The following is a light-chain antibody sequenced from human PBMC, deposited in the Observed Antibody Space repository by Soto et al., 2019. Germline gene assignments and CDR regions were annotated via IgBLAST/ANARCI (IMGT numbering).Light chain of an antibody. Sequence: QSALTQPASVSGSPGQSITSSCSGTSSDVCAYDYVSWYQQHPGKAPKLMIYDVTNRPSGVSNRFSGSKSGNTASLTISGLQAEDEADYYCSSYTRSSTLVFGGGTKVTVL. J-gene: IGLJ2*01. V-gene: IGLV2-14*01. CDR1: SSDVCAYDY. CDR3: SSYTRSSTLV. CDR2: DVT.